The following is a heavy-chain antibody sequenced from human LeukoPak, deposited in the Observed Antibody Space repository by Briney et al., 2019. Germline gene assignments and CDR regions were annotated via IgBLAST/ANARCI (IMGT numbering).Heavy chain of an antibody. Sequence: GASVKVSCKASGGTFSSYAISWVRQAPGQGLEWMGRINIYNGNTNYAQKFQGRVIMTTDTSTSTAFMELRSLRSDDTAVYYCARDLDSSSEGRCYWGCSHHYYVVDVWGQGTTVTVSS. CDR3: ARDLDSSSEGRCYWGCSHHYYVVDV. J-gene: IGHJ6*02. D-gene: IGHD2-15*01. CDR2: INIYNGNT. CDR1: GGTFSSYA. V-gene: IGHV1-18*01.